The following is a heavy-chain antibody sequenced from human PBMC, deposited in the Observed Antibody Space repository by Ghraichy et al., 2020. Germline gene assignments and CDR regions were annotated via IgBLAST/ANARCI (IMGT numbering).Heavy chain of an antibody. V-gene: IGHV3-20*04. CDR1: GFTFDDYG. CDR2: INWNGGST. Sequence: GGSLRLSCAASGFTFDDYGMSCVRQAPGKGLEWVSGINWNGGSTGYADSVKGRFTISRDNAKNSLYLQMNSLRTEDTALYYCAKGALSQNPNFQHWGQGTLVTVSS. D-gene: IGHD3-9*01. J-gene: IGHJ1*01. CDR3: AKGALSQNPNFQH.